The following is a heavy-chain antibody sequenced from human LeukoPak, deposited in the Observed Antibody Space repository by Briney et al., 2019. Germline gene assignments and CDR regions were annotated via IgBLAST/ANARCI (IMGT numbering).Heavy chain of an antibody. CDR2: FDPEDGET. CDR1: GYTLTELS. CDR3: ATRTGYCSSTSCPPFDY. J-gene: IGHJ4*02. Sequence: ASVKVSCKVSGYTLTELSMHWVRQAPGKGLEWMGSFDPEDGETIYAQKFQGRVTMTEDTSTDTAYMELSSLRSEDTAVYYCATRTGYCSSTSCPPFDYWGQGTLVTVSS. V-gene: IGHV1-24*01. D-gene: IGHD2-2*01.